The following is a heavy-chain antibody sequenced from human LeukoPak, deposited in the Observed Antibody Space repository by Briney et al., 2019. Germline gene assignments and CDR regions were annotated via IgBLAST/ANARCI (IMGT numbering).Heavy chain of an antibody. CDR3: ARSASGSYGGVDY. J-gene: IGHJ4*02. V-gene: IGHV1-2*02. CDR2: INPNSGGT. D-gene: IGHD1-26*01. Sequence: ASVKVSCKASGYTFTGYYMHWVRQAPGQGLEWMGWINPNSGGTNYAQKFQGRVTMTRGTSISTAYMELSRLRSDDTAVYYCARSASGSYGGVDYWGQGTLVTVSS. CDR1: GYTFTGYY.